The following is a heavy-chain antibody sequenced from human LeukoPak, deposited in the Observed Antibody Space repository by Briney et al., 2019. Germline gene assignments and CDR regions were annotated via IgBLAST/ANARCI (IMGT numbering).Heavy chain of an antibody. J-gene: IGHJ4*02. Sequence: HGESLKISCKGSGYTFTNHWISWVRQMPGKGLEWMGKIDPSDSYTNYSPSFQGHVTISADKSISTAYLQWSGLKASDTAMYYCARAPDSDSGYDYFDYWGQGTLVTVSS. CDR2: IDPSDSYT. CDR1: GYTFTNHW. V-gene: IGHV5-10-1*01. CDR3: ARAPDSDSGYDYFDY. D-gene: IGHD5-12*01.